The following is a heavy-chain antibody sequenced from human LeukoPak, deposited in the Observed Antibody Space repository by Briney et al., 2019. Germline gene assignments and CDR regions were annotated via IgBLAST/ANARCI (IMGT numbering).Heavy chain of an antibody. CDR1: GGSFSGYH. CDR3: ARGRHDITMIVVVMTSVSYYLDV. V-gene: IGHV4-34*01. Sequence: SETLSLTCAVYGGSFSGYHWAWIRQSPGKGLEWIGDINPSGSTYYNPSLKSRLTISVDTSKNQFSLKLRSVTAADTAVYYCARGRHDITMIVVVMTSVSYYLDVWGKGTTVTVS. J-gene: IGHJ6*03. D-gene: IGHD3-22*01. CDR2: INPSGST.